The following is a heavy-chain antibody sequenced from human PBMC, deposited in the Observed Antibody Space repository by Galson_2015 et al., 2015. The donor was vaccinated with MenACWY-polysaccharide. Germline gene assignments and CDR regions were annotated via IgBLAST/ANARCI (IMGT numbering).Heavy chain of an antibody. J-gene: IGHJ3*02. CDR2: ISSKAYGGTP. CDR3: TRCYGYFHDNRGSFDAFDI. CDR1: GFTFGDYG. Sequence: SLRLSCAASGFTFGDYGVIWLRQAPGKGLEWIRLISSKAYGGTPESAAYVKGRFTMSRDDSKRIAYLQMNSLNTEDTAVYYCTRCYGYFHDNRGSFDAFDIWGQGTMVTVSS. D-gene: IGHD3-22*01. V-gene: IGHV3-49*03.